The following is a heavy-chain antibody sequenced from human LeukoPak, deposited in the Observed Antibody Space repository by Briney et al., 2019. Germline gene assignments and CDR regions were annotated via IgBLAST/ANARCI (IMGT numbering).Heavy chain of an antibody. D-gene: IGHD3-10*01. CDR2: IHHSGGT. V-gene: IGHV4-38-2*02. CDR1: GYSISSGYF. CDR3: ARRGGSGSYSSFDY. Sequence: PSETLSLTCTVSGYSISSGYFWGWIRQPPGKGLEWIGAIHHSGGTYYNPSLKSRVTISVDTSKNQFSLKLSSVTAADTAVYYCARRGGSGSYSSFDYWGQGTLVTVSS. J-gene: IGHJ4*02.